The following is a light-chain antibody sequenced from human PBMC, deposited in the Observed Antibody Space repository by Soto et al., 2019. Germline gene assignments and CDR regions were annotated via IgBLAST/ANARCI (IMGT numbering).Light chain of an antibody. Sequence: QSVLTQPASVSGSPGQSITISCTGTSSDVGRYNYVSWYQQYPGRAPKLIIYEVTNRPSGVSDRFSGSKSRNVASLTISGLQAADEADYYCGSYTSTYVRIFGTGTKVTVL. CDR1: SSDVGRYNY. CDR3: GSYTSTYVRI. V-gene: IGLV2-14*01. CDR2: EVT. J-gene: IGLJ1*01.